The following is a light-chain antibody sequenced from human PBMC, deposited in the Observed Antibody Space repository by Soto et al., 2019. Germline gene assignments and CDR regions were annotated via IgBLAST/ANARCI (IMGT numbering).Light chain of an antibody. J-gene: IGKJ4*01. CDR3: QQLNSDPLT. Sequence: DIQLTQSPSFLSASVGDRVTITCRASQGISSYLAWYQQKPGKAPNLLIYAASILQSGVPSRFSGSGSGTEFTLTVSSLQPEDLATYYCQQLNSDPLTFGGGTKVEIK. V-gene: IGKV1-9*01. CDR1: QGISSY. CDR2: AAS.